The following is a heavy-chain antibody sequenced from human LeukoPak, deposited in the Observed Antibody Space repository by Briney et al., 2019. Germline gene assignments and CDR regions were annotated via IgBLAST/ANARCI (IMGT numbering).Heavy chain of an antibody. CDR2: IIPLFGTA. V-gene: IGHV1-69*13. J-gene: IGHJ4*02. CDR1: GGIFSRHA. D-gene: IGHD3-22*01. Sequence: SVKVSCKASGGIFSRHAISWVRQAPGQGLEWMGGIIPLFGTANYAQRFQGRVTITADESTRTAYMELSSLRSEDTAIYYCAREWDFDSSGFYYYYWGQGTLVTVSS. CDR3: AREWDFDSSGFYYYY.